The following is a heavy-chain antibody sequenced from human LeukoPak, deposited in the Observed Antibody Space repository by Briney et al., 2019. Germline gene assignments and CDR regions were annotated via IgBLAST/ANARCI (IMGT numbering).Heavy chain of an antibody. D-gene: IGHD1-26*01. V-gene: IGHV4-34*01. CDR2: FNHSGST. J-gene: IGHJ4*02. CDR3: ARSGRYSGSLGG. Sequence: SETLSLTCAVYGGSFSGYYWSWLRQPPGKGREWIGEFNHSGSTNYNPSLKSRVTISVDTSKNQFSLKLSSVTAADTAVYYCARSGRYSGSLGGWGQGKLVTVSS. CDR1: GGSFSGYY.